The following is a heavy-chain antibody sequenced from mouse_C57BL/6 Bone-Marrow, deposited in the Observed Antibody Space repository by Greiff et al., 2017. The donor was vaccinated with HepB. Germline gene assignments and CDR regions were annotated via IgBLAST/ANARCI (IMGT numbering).Heavy chain of an antibody. CDR3: AIDYGSSYWYFDV. V-gene: IGHV1-82*01. Sequence: ESGPELVKPGASVKISCKASGYAFSSSWMNWVKQRPGKGLEWIGRIYPGDGDTNYNGKFKGEATLTADKSSSTAYMQLSSLTSEDSAVYFCAIDYGSSYWYFDVWGTGTTVTVSS. CDR2: IYPGDGDT. CDR1: GYAFSSSW. J-gene: IGHJ1*03. D-gene: IGHD1-1*01.